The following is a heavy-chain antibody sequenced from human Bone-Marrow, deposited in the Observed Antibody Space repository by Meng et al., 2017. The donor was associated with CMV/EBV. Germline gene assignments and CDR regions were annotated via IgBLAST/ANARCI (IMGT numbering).Heavy chain of an antibody. J-gene: IGHJ4*02. CDR3: ARDWGTAYATNYFDS. Sequence: SGYIFTAYSIHWARQAPGQSLEWMGWIDPANGNTKFPQKFQGRVTITRDTFATTAYIELSSLTSEDTAIYFCARDWGTAYATNYFDSWDQGTLVTVSS. CDR1: GYIFTAYS. CDR2: IDPANGNT. D-gene: IGHD3-16*01. V-gene: IGHV1-3*01.